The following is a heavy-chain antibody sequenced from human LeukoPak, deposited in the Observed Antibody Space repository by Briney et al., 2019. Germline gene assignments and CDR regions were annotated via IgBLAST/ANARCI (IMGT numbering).Heavy chain of an antibody. D-gene: IGHD3-3*01. V-gene: IGHV4-39*01. CDR2: ISYVGTT. Sequence: PSETLSLTCTVSGGSITTIPYNWGWIRQPPGKGLEWIGTISYVGTTYYEPSLKSRVTMSIDTSKNQFSLKLSSVTAADTAVYYCARGFLEWLLYRYYYYYMDVWGKGTTVTVSS. J-gene: IGHJ6*03. CDR1: GGSITTIPYN. CDR3: ARGFLEWLLYRYYYYYMDV.